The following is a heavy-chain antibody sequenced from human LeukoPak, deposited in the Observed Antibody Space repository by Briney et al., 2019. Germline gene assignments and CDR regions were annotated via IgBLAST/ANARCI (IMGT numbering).Heavy chain of an antibody. CDR3: AKGVTSGAHGPSS. Sequence: GGSLRLSCAASGFSFASYVMSWVRQAPGKGLEWASTIDTIGGGSYYADSVKGRFTISRDNSKNTVSLQMNSLRVDDTAVYYCAKGVTSGAHGPSSWGQGTLVTVSS. D-gene: IGHD3-10*01. CDR2: IDTIGGGS. CDR1: GFSFASYV. V-gene: IGHV3-23*05. J-gene: IGHJ5*02.